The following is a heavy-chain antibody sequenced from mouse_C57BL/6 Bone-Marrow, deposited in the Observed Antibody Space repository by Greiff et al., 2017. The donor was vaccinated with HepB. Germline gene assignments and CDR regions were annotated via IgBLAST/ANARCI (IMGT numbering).Heavy chain of an antibody. CDR1: GFTFSDYG. V-gene: IGHV5-17*01. J-gene: IGHJ4*01. CDR3: ARIYYYGMDY. CDR2: ISSGSSTI. Sequence: DVKLVESGGGLVKPGGSLKLSCAASGFTFSDYGMHWVRQAPEKGLEWVAYISSGSSTIYYADTVKGRFTISRDNAKNTLFLQMTSLRSEDTAMYYCARIYYYGMDYWGQGTSVTVSS.